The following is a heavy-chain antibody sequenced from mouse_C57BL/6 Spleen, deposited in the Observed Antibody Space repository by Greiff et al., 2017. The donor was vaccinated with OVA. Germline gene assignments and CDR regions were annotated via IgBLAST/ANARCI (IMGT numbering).Heavy chain of an antibody. Sequence: EVHLVESGGDLVKPGGSLKLSCAASGFTFSSYGMSWVRQTPDKRLEWVATISSGGSYTYYPDSVKGRFTISRDNAKNTLYLQMSSLKSEDTAMYYCARYWEDYFDYWGQGTTLTVSS. CDR2: ISSGGSYT. J-gene: IGHJ2*01. V-gene: IGHV5-6*01. CDR1: GFTFSSYG. D-gene: IGHD4-1*01. CDR3: ARYWEDYFDY.